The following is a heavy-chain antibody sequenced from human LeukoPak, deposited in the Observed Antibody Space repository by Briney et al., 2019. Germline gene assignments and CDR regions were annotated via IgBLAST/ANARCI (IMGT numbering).Heavy chain of an antibody. CDR2: IFYSGST. Sequence: SETLSLTCTVSGGSISSSSYYWGWIRQPPGKGLEWIANIFYSGSTYYNPSLKSRVTISVDTSKNQFSLKLSSVTAADTAVYYCARVGYGSGSYYDYWGQGTLVTVSS. V-gene: IGHV4-39*07. CDR1: GGSISSSSYY. J-gene: IGHJ4*02. D-gene: IGHD3-10*01. CDR3: ARVGYGSGSYYDY.